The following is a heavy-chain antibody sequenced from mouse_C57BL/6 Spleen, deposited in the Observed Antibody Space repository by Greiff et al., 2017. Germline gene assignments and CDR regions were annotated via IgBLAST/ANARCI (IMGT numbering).Heavy chain of an antibody. Sequence: QVQLQQSGAELVRPGASVKVSCKASGYAFTNYLIEWVKQRPGQGLEWIGVINPGNGGTSYNEQFKGKATLTAAQSSSTAYMQLSSLTSDDSAVDFCSSANYGSRGGDYWGQGTTLTVSS. CDR1: GYAFTNYL. D-gene: IGHD1-1*01. CDR3: SSANYGSRGGDY. CDR2: INPGNGGT. V-gene: IGHV1-54*01. J-gene: IGHJ2*01.